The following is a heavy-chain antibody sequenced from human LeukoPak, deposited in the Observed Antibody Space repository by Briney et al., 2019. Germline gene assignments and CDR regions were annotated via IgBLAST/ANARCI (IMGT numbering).Heavy chain of an antibody. CDR2: INPNSGGT. D-gene: IGHD3-22*01. Sequence: GASVKVSCKASGYTFTGYYMHWVRQAPGQGLEWMGRINPNSGGTNYAQKFQGRVTMTRDTSISTVYMELSRLRSDDTAVYYCARVGYYEGSGYYEYWGQGTLVTVSS. V-gene: IGHV1-2*06. CDR1: GYTFTGYY. J-gene: IGHJ4*02. CDR3: ARVGYYEGSGYYEY.